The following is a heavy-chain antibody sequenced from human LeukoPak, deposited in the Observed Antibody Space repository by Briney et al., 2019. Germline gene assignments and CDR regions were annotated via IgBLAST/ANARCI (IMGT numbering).Heavy chain of an antibody. D-gene: IGHD3-16*01. J-gene: IGHJ5*02. CDR2: IYPNSGST. V-gene: IGHV1-2*02. CDR1: GYTFTGYY. Sequence: ASVKVSCKASGYTFTGYYMHWVRQAPGQGLEWMAWIYPNSGSTNYAQKFRGRVTMSRDTSLSTAYMDLSRLRSDDTAVYPWARDGMVGRVKLKFDPWGQGTPVTVSS. CDR3: ARDGMVGRVKLKFDP.